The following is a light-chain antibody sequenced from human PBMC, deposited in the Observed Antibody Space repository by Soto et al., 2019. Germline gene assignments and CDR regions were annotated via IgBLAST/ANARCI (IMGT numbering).Light chain of an antibody. CDR2: GVS. CDR3: QQYYNYPYT. CDR1: QSISGW. Sequence: DIQMTQSPSTLSASVGDRVTITCRASQSISGWLAWYQQKPGKAPELLIYGVSNLESGVPSRFSGSGSGTEFTLSINSLQPHDFSTYYCQQYYNYPYTFGQGSRLEIK. V-gene: IGKV1-5*01. J-gene: IGKJ2*01.